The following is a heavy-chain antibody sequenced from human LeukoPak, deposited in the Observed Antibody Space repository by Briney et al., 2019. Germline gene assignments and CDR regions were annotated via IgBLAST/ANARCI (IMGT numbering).Heavy chain of an antibody. CDR2: ISGSAFDT. D-gene: IGHD6-13*01. CDR1: GFPFSSYA. CDR3: AKTCSGSWRHDY. Sequence: GGSLRLSCVASGFPFSSYAVSWVRQAPGKGLEWVSAISGSAFDTFYADSVKGRFTVSRDNSKNTLYLQMSSLRAEDTATYYCAKTCSGSWRHDYWGQGTLVTVSS. J-gene: IGHJ4*02. V-gene: IGHV3-23*01.